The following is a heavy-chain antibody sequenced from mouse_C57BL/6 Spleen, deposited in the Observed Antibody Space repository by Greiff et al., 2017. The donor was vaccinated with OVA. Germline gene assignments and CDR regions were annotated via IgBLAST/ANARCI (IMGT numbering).Heavy chain of an antibody. D-gene: IGHD4-1*02. CDR2: IYPSDSET. CDR3: ARRTQLGFAY. CDR1: GYTFTSYW. J-gene: IGHJ3*01. Sequence: VQLQQPGAELVRPGSSVKLSCKASGYTFTSYWMDWVKQRPGQGLEWIGNIYPSDSETHYNQKFKDKATLTVDKSSSTAYMQLSSLTSEDSAVYYCARRTQLGFAYWGQGTLVTVSA. V-gene: IGHV1-61*01.